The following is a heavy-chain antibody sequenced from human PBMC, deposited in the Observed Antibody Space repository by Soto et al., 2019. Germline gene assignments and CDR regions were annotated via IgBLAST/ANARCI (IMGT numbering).Heavy chain of an antibody. CDR3: ARDWFGIDY. CDR2: INPYNGNT. J-gene: IGHJ4*02. D-gene: IGHD3-16*01. Sequence: QVQLVQSGAEVKKPGASVKVSCKASGYTFTSYGISWVRQAPGQGLEWMGWINPYNGNTNYAQKLQGRVTMTTDTSPNTAYIELRSLRSDDPAVYYCARDWFGIDYWGQGTLVTVSS. CDR1: GYTFTSYG. V-gene: IGHV1-18*01.